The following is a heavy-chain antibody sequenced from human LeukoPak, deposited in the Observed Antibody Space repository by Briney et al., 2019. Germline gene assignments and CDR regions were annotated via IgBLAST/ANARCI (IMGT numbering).Heavy chain of an antibody. CDR2: INHSGST. Sequence: PSETLSLTCAVYGVSFSGYYWSWIRQPPGKGLEWIGEINHSGSTNYNPSLKSRVTISVDTSKNQFSLKLSSVTAADTAVYYCARGKYYYGSGRRGWFDPWGQGTLVTVSS. CDR1: GVSFSGYY. D-gene: IGHD3-10*01. CDR3: ARGKYYYGSGRRGWFDP. V-gene: IGHV4-34*01. J-gene: IGHJ5*02.